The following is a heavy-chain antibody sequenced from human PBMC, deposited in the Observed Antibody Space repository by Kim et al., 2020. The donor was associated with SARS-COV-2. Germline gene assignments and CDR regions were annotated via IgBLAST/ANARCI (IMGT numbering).Heavy chain of an antibody. J-gene: IGHJ5*02. Sequence: APKFPGRVTITADKSTSTAYMELSSLRSEDTAVYYCARESGITMVRGKEPWGQGTLVTVSS. D-gene: IGHD3-10*01. V-gene: IGHV1-69*04. CDR3: ARESGITMVRGKEP.